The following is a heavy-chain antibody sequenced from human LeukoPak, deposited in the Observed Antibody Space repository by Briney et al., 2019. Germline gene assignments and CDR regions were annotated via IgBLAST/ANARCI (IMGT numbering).Heavy chain of an antibody. CDR3: TRDLMDYDVSTGLHHYYMDV. Sequence: GGSLRLSCIASGFTFSSYWLHWVRQDPRKGLVWVSRINGDGRNINYADSVRGRFTISRDNAKNTLHLQMNTLRVEDTAVYYCTRDLMDYDVSTGLHHYYMDVWGQGTTVTVSS. D-gene: IGHD3-9*01. CDR1: GFTFSSYW. CDR2: INGDGRNI. J-gene: IGHJ6*02. V-gene: IGHV3-74*01.